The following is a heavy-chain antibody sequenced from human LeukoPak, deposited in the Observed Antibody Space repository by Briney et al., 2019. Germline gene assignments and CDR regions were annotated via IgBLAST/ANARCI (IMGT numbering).Heavy chain of an antibody. CDR1: GGSISSYY. CDR3: ARVSARTYDAFDI. D-gene: IGHD2-2*01. V-gene: IGHV4-59*01. Sequence: PSETLSLTCTVSGGSISSYYWSWIRQPPGKGLEWIGYIYYSGSTNYNPSLKSRVTISVDTSKNQFSLKLRSVTAADTAVYYCARVSARTYDAFDIWGQGTMVTVSS. J-gene: IGHJ3*02. CDR2: IYYSGST.